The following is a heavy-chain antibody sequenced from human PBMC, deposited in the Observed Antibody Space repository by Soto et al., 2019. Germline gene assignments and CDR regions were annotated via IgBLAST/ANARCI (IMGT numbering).Heavy chain of an antibody. J-gene: IGHJ4*02. CDR2: IYYSGTT. CDR3: ARGIFLATAAAYFDY. D-gene: IGHD6-13*01. CDR1: GGSINRAGYY. Sequence: QVQLLESGPGLVKPSQTLSLTCSVSGGSINRAGYYWTWLRQLPGKGLEWLGYIYYSGTTYSNPSLKSRNTISMATSENQLSLKVSSFTAADTAVYYCARGIFLATAAAYFDYSGQRTLVTVSS. V-gene: IGHV4-31*03.